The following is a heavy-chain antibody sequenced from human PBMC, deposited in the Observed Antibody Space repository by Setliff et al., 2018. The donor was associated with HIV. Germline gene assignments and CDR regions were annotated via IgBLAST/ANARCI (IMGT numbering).Heavy chain of an antibody. J-gene: IGHJ4*02. CDR2: IYPGDSNT. CDR3: ATPISITSGSAFDY. V-gene: IGHV5-51*01. D-gene: IGHD2-2*01. CDR1: GYRFSSNW. Sequence: GESLKISCKGSGYRFSSNWIGWVRQMPGKGLEWMGIIYPGDSNTKYSPSFQGQVTLSVDKSISTAYLQWSSLKASDTAMYYCATPISITSGSAFDYWGQGTLVTVSS.